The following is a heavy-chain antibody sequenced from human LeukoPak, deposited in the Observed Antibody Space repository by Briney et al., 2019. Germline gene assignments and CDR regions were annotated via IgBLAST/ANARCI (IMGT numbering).Heavy chain of an antibody. CDR2: IIPILGIA. D-gene: IGHD5-24*01. CDR1: GGTFSSYT. J-gene: IGHJ3*02. Sequence: ASVKVSCKASGGTFSSYTISWVRQAPGQGLEWVGRIIPILGIANYAQKFQGRVTITADKSTSTAYMELSSLRSEDTAVYYCASFVGMGAFDIWGQGTMVTASS. V-gene: IGHV1-69*02. CDR3: ASFVGMGAFDI.